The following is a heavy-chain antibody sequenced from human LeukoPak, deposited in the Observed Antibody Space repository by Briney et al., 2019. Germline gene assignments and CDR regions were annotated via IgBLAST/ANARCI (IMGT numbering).Heavy chain of an antibody. CDR3: ARVDYSNWFDP. J-gene: IGHJ5*02. Sequence: PSETLSLTCTVSGGSISSYYWSWVRQPPGKGLEWIGYIYYTGSTNYNPSLKSRVTISVDTSKNHFSLKLSSVTTADTAVYYCARVDYSNWFDPWGQGTLVTVSS. CDR2: IYYTGST. D-gene: IGHD3-16*01. CDR1: GGSISSYY. V-gene: IGHV4-59*01.